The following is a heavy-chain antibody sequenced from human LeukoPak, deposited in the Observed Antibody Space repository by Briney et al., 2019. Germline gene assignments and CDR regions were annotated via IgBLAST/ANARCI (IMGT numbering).Heavy chain of an antibody. CDR2: IYSGGST. Sequence: GGSLRLSCAASAFTVSSNYMSWVRQAPGKGLEWVSVIYSGGSTYYADSVKGRFTISRDNSKNTLYLQMNSLRAEDTAVYYCAREASIAVAGTDHDAFDIWGQGTMVTVSS. V-gene: IGHV3-53*01. D-gene: IGHD6-19*01. J-gene: IGHJ3*02. CDR1: AFTVSSNY. CDR3: AREASIAVAGTDHDAFDI.